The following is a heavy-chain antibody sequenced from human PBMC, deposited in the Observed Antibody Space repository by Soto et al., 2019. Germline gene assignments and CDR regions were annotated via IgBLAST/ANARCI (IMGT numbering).Heavy chain of an antibody. D-gene: IGHD2-2*01. Sequence: ASVKVSCKGFGYSFMKYGINWVRQAPGQGLEWVGWISPYSGYTHSAQKFHGRLTLTTDTAASTACMELRILGSADTALYYCAREASVLIPAAQPSRFDSWGQGTLVTVSS. J-gene: IGHJ4*02. CDR3: AREASVLIPAAQPSRFDS. CDR2: ISPYSGYT. V-gene: IGHV1-18*01. CDR1: GYSFMKYG.